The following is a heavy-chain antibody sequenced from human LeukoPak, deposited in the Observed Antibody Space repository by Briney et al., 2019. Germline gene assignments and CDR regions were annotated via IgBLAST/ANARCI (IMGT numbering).Heavy chain of an antibody. CDR2: ISRGGDIT. CDR3: AKDLGISGWHLDY. J-gene: IGHJ4*02. Sequence: PGGSPRLSCAASGFPFSFYSVTWVRQAPGKGLEGVSGISRGGDITYYADSVKGRFTISRDNSKSTLYLQMNGLRAEDTAVYYCAKDLGISGWHLDYWGQGTMVTVSS. CDR1: GFPFSFYS. V-gene: IGHV3-23*01. D-gene: IGHD6-19*01.